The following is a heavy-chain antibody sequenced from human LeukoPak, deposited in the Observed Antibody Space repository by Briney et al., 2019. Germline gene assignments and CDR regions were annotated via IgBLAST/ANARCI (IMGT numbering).Heavy chain of an antibody. D-gene: IGHD3-10*01. CDR3: AREDRSWFGELFEGFDY. V-gene: IGHV4-59*01. Sequence: SETLSLTCTVSGGSISSYYWSWIRQPPGKGLELIGYIYYSGSTNYNPSLKSRVTISVDTSKNQFSLKLSSVTAADTAVYYCAREDRSWFGELFEGFDYWGQGTLVTVSS. CDR1: GGSISSYY. J-gene: IGHJ4*02. CDR2: IYYSGST.